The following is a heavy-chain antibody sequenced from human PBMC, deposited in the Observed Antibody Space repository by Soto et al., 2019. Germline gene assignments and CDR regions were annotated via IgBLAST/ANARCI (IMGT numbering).Heavy chain of an antibody. CDR1: GGSISSSSYY. Sequence: SETLSLTCTVSGGSISSSSYYWGWIRQPPGKGLEWIGSIYYSGSTYYNPSLKSRVTISVDTSKNQFSLKLSSVTAADTAVYYCARRSRRITMVRGVNQDAGNWFDPWGQGTLVTVSS. CDR3: ARRSRRITMVRGVNQDAGNWFDP. V-gene: IGHV4-39*01. CDR2: IYYSGST. D-gene: IGHD3-10*01. J-gene: IGHJ5*02.